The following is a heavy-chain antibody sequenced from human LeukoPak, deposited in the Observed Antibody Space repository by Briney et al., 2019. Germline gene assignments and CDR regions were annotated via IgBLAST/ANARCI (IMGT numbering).Heavy chain of an antibody. D-gene: IGHD3-22*01. CDR1: GGSITSSDYY. J-gene: IGHJ2*01. Sequence: SETLSLTCSVSGGSITSSDYYWGWIRQPPGKGLEWIGIIFYRGNTYHNPSLKSRVTMSVDTSKNQFSLKLSSVTAADTAVYYCASTGLYYDSSGYYPDSYWYFDLWGRGTLVTVSS. CDR2: IFYRGNT. CDR3: ASTGLYYDSSGYYPDSYWYFDL. V-gene: IGHV4-39*07.